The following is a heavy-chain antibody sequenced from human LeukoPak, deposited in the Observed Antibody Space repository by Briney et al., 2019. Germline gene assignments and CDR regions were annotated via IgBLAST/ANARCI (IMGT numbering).Heavy chain of an antibody. Sequence: PGGSLRLSCAASGFTFSDYYMSWIRQAPGKGLEWVSYIDGSSSRINYADSVEGRFTISRDNAKNSLFLQMNSLTVEDTAVYYCACRVAFDIWGLGTMVTVSS. CDR2: IDGSSSRI. CDR3: ACRVAFDI. V-gene: IGHV3-11*01. D-gene: IGHD5-24*01. J-gene: IGHJ3*02. CDR1: GFTFSDYY.